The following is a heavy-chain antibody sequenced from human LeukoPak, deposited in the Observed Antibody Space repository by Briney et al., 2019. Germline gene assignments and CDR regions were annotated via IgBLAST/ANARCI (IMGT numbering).Heavy chain of an antibody. CDR2: INPNSGGT. D-gene: IGHD2-2*01. Sequence: GASVKVSCKASGYTFTGYYMHWVRQAPGQGLEWMGWINPNSGGTNYAQKFQGRVTMTRDTSISTAYMELSRLRSDDTAVYYCAREDIVVVPADQTPDAFDIWGQGTMVTVSS. CDR3: AREDIVVVPADQTPDAFDI. CDR1: GYTFTGYY. V-gene: IGHV1-2*02. J-gene: IGHJ3*02.